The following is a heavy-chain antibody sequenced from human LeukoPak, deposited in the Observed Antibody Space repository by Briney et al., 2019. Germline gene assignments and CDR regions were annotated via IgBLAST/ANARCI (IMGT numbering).Heavy chain of an antibody. V-gene: IGHV3-74*01. J-gene: IGHJ4*02. CDR2: INSDGSST. Sequence: PGGSLRLSCSASGFTLSPYWMHWVRQSPGKGLVWVSRINSDGSSTTYADSVKGRFTISRDNTKNTLYLQMNILRAEATAVYYRARTRWSKASCNTESDYWGQGTLVTVSS. D-gene: IGHD5-24*01. CDR1: GFTLSPYW. CDR3: ARTRWSKASCNTESDY.